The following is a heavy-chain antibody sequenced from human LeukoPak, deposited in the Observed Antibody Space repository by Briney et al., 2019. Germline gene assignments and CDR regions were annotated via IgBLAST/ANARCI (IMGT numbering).Heavy chain of an antibody. CDR1: GFTFNSYG. D-gene: IGHD1-20*01. V-gene: IGHV3-30*03. CDR2: ISYDGSKR. J-gene: IGHJ4*02. CDR3: ARDVISRQMITLGLGF. Sequence: PGGSLRLSCVTSGFTFNSYGFYWVRQAPGKGLDWVAVISYDGSKRYYADSVKGRFTISRDTSNKTAYLEMNSLRVDDTAVYYCARDVISRQMITLGLGFWGQGTLVTVSS.